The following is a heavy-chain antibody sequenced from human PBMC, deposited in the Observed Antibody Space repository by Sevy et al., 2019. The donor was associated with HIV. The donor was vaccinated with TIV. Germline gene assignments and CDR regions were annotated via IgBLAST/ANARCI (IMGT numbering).Heavy chain of an antibody. D-gene: IGHD3-3*01. V-gene: IGHV3-23*01. CDR3: AGGFWSGFDY. Sequence: GGPLRLSCAASGFIFNSYAMSWVRQAPGKGLEWVSTISGHGGSTYYADSVKGRFTISRDNSKNTLDLQMNSLRAEDTAVYYCAGGFWSGFDYWGQGSLVTVSS. J-gene: IGHJ4*02. CDR1: GFIFNSYA. CDR2: ISGHGGST.